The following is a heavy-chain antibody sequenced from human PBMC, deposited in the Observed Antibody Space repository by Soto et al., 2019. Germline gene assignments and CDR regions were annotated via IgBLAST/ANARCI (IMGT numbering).Heavy chain of an antibody. CDR2: IYYSGST. D-gene: IGHD1-1*01. CDR1: GGSINSAGYC. V-gene: IGHV4-31*03. Sequence: SETLSLTCTLSGGSINSAGYCWSWIRQYPGKGLEWIGYIYYSGSTYYNPSLKSRLTISLDTSENQFSLKLTSVTAAYPAVYFSARADRFIGIITVFDYWGQGTLVTVSS. CDR3: ARADRFIGIITVFDY. J-gene: IGHJ4*02.